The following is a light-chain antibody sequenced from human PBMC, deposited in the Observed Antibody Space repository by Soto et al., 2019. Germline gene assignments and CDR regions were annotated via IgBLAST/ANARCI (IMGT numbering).Light chain of an antibody. V-gene: IGLV2-14*01. CDR2: EVS. J-gene: IGLJ1*01. CDR3: SSYTSSSTVA. Sequence: QSVLTQPASVSGSPGQSITISCTGTSSDVGGYNYVSWYQQHPGKAPKLMIYEVSNRPSGVSSRFSGSKSGNTASLTISGLQAEDEAGYYCSSYTSSSTVAFGTGTKVTVL. CDR1: SSDVGGYNY.